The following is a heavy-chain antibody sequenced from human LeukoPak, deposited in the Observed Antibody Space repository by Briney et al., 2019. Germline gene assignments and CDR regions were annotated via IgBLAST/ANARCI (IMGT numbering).Heavy chain of an antibody. V-gene: IGHV4-4*07. Sequence: SETLSLTCTVSGVSITGYYWNWIRQPAGQGLEWLGRVYSSGAGNYNPSLTSRVTMSVDTFKNQFSLKLTSLPAADTAVYYCAREEFLHEIDRRGYFVYWGQGTLVTVSS. J-gene: IGHJ4*02. D-gene: IGHD3-22*01. CDR3: AREEFLHEIDRRGYFVY. CDR2: VYSSGAG. CDR1: GVSITGYY.